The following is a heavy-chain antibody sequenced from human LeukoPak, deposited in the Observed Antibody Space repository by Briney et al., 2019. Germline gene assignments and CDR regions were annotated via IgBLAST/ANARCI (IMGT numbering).Heavy chain of an antibody. V-gene: IGHV1-69*01. CDR2: IIPIFGTA. Sequence: SVKVSCKASGGTFTSYAISWVRQAPGQGLEWMGGIIPIFGTANYAQKFQGRVTITADESTSTAYMELSSLRSEDTAVYYCARLAAVAGTGDYWGQGTLVTVSS. D-gene: IGHD6-19*01. CDR3: ARLAAVAGTGDY. J-gene: IGHJ4*02. CDR1: GGTFTSYA.